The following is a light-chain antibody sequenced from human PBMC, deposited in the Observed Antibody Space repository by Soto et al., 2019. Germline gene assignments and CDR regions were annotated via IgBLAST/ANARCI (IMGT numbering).Light chain of an antibody. CDR3: QQYYSSSIT. V-gene: IGKV4-1*01. CDR1: QSVLNSANNKNY. Sequence: DVVMTQSPDSLTVSLGERATIDCRSSQSVLNSANNKNYLAWYQQKPGQSPNLLIYGAYSRESGVPDRLSGRGSGTDFTLNITGLQAEDVAVYYCQQYYSSSITFGQGTRLEIK. J-gene: IGKJ5*01. CDR2: GAY.